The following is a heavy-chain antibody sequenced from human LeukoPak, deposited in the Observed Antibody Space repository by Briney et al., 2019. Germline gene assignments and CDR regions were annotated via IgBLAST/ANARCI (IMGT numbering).Heavy chain of an antibody. CDR1: GFTFSSYD. Sequence: GGSLRLSCAASGFTFSSYDMSWVRQAPGKGLEWVSGISGSAGSTYYADSVKGRFTISRDNSKNTLYLQMNSLRAEDTAVYYCARGPPPQRFGGPCYKGYFENWGQGTLVTVSS. V-gene: IGHV3-23*01. CDR3: ARGPPPQRFGGPCYKGYFEN. D-gene: IGHD2-15*01. CDR2: ISGSAGST. J-gene: IGHJ4*02.